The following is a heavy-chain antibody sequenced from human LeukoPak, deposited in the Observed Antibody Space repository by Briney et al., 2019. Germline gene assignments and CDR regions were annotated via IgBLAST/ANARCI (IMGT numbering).Heavy chain of an antibody. D-gene: IGHD3-22*01. Sequence: SVKVSCKASGGTFSSYAISWVRQAPGQGLEWMGGIIPIFGTANYAQKFQGRVTITADESTSTACMELSSLRSEDTAVYYCARMYDSSGYYIPYYYYGMDVWGQGTTVTVSS. CDR1: GGTFSSYA. J-gene: IGHJ6*02. CDR2: IIPIFGTA. CDR3: ARMYDSSGYYIPYYYYGMDV. V-gene: IGHV1-69*01.